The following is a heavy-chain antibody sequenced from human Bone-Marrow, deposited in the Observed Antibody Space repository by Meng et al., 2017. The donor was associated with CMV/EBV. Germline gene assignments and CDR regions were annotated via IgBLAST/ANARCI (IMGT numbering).Heavy chain of an antibody. V-gene: IGHV3-72*01. CDR3: ARDGLELRYYYGMDV. D-gene: IGHD1-7*01. Sequence: GESLKISCAASGFTFSDHYMDWVRQAPGKGLEWVGRTRNKANSYTTEYAASVKGRFTISRDDSKNSLYLQMNSLRAEDTAVYYCARDGLELRYYYGMDVWGQGTTVTVSS. CDR2: TRNKANSYTT. J-gene: IGHJ6*02. CDR1: GFTFSDHY.